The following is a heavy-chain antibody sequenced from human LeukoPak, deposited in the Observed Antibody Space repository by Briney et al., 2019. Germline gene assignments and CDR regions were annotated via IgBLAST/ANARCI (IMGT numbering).Heavy chain of an antibody. CDR1: GGSISSYY. CDR2: TYYSGST. V-gene: IGHV4-59*01. J-gene: IGHJ6*02. Sequence: SETLSLTCTVSGGSISSYYWSWIRQPPGKGLEWIGYTYYSGSTNYNPSLKSRVTISVDTSKNQFSLKLSSVTAADTAVYYCARERNYYGMDVWGQGTTVTVSS. CDR3: ARERNYYGMDV.